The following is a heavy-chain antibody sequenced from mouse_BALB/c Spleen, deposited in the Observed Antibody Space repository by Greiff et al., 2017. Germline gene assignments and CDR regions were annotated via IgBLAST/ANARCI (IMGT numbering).Heavy chain of an antibody. V-gene: IGHV1-80*01. CDR1: GYAFSSYW. CDR2: IYPGDGDT. Sequence: LVESGAELVRPGSSVKISCKASGYAFSSYWMNWVKQRPGQGLEWIGQIYPGDGDTNYNGKFKGKATLTADKSSSTAYMQLSSLTSEDSAVYFCARNYAYWGQGTLVTVSA. CDR3: ARNYAY. J-gene: IGHJ3*01.